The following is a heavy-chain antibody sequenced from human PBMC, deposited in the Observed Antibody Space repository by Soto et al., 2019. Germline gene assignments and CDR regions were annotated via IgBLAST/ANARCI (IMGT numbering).Heavy chain of an antibody. CDR1: GFTFSSYE. CDR3: ARDASGGSNAFDI. D-gene: IGHD3-10*01. Sequence: GGSLRLSCAASGFTFSSYEMNWVRQAPGKGLEWVSYISSSGSTIYYADSVKGRFTISRDNAKNSLYLQMNSLRAEDTAVYYCARDASGGSNAFDIWGQGTMVTVSS. J-gene: IGHJ3*02. V-gene: IGHV3-48*03. CDR2: ISSSGSTI.